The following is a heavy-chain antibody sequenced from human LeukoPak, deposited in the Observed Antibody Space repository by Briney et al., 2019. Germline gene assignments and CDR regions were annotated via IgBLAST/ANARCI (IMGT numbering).Heavy chain of an antibody. V-gene: IGHV4-39*01. D-gene: IGHD2-2*01. CDR2: IYYSGST. J-gene: IGHJ5*02. CDR3: ARHQGYCSSTSCFYNWFDP. Sequence: SETLSLTCTVSGGSISSYYWGWIRQPPGKGLEWIGSIYYSGSTYYNPSLKSRVTISVDTSKNQFSLKLSSVTAADTAVYYCARHQGYCSSTSCFYNWFDPWGQGTLVTVSS. CDR1: GGSISSYY.